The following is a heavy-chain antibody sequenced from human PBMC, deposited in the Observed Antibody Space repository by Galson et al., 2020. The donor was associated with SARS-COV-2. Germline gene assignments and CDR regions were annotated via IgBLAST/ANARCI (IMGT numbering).Heavy chain of an antibody. CDR2: ISYDGSNK. Sequence: GGSLRLSCAASGFTFSSYAMHWVRQAPGKGLEWVAVISYDGSNKYYADSVKGRFTISRDNSKNTLYLQMNSLRAEDTAVYYCASPLYYDSSGSGVNYFDYWGQGTLVTVSS. D-gene: IGHD3-22*01. J-gene: IGHJ4*02. CDR1: GFTFSSYA. V-gene: IGHV3-30-3*01. CDR3: ASPLYYDSSGSGVNYFDY.